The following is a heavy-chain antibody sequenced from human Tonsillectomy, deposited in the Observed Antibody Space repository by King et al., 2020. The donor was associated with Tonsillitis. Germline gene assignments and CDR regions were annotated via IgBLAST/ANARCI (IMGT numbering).Heavy chain of an antibody. CDR2: VNSDESIT. CDR3: SRPGGVYCSSTTCYDYFDY. CDR1: GFTFSNYL. Sequence: QLVQSGGGLVQPGGSLRLSCASSGFTFSNYLMHWVRQAPGKGLVCVSRVNSDESITDYADSVQGLLTISRANAKNTLYLEMNSLRAEDTAVYYCSRPGGVYCSSTTCYDYFDYWGQGTLVTVSS. D-gene: IGHD2-2*01. J-gene: IGHJ4*02. V-gene: IGHV3-74*02.